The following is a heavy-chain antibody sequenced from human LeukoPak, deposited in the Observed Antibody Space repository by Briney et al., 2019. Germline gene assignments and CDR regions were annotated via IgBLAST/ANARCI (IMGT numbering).Heavy chain of an antibody. CDR1: VCTFSIYA. V-gene: IGHV1-69*05. D-gene: IGHD6-19*01. CDR2: IIPIFGIV. J-gene: IGHJ4*02. CDR3: ARVSLAVAGTSLGPFDY. Sequence: SGKVSCKASVCTFSIYAISWVRQAPGQGLECMGGIIPIFGIVNYSQKFQGRVTITTDESTSTAYVELSSLRSEDTAVYYCARVSLAVAGTSLGPFDYWGQGTLVTVSS.